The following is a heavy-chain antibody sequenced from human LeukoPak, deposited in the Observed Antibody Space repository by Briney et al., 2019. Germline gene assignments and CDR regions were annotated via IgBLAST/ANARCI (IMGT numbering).Heavy chain of an antibody. CDR3: ARGYCGGASCQNWFDP. D-gene: IGHD2-15*01. Sequence: PGRSLRLSCAAAGFTFSDFTMHWVRQAPGKGLEWVAFISFDGTNKFYADSLKGRFTVFRDNSKNTLYLEMSSLGTEDTALYYCARGYCGGASCQNWFDPWGQGTLVTVSS. V-gene: IGHV3-30*15. CDR2: ISFDGTNK. CDR1: GFTFSDFT. J-gene: IGHJ5*02.